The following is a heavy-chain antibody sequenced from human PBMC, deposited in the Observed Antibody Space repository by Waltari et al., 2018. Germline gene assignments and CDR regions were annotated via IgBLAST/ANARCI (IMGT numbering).Heavy chain of an antibody. J-gene: IGHJ4*02. D-gene: IGHD3-10*01. CDR2: MNPNSGNT. CDR3: AREEEEAKVARYYGSGGVDY. Sequence: QVQLVQSGAEVKKPGASVKVSCKASGSTFTSYDIHWVRQATGQGLEWMGWMNPNSGNTGYAQKFQGRVTMTRNTSISTAYMELSSLRSEDTAVYYCAREEEEAKVARYYGSGGVDYWGQGTLVTVSS. V-gene: IGHV1-8*01. CDR1: GSTFTSYD.